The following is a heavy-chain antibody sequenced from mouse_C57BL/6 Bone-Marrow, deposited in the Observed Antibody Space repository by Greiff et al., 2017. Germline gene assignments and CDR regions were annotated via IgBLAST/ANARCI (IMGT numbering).Heavy chain of an antibody. J-gene: IGHJ4*01. V-gene: IGHV1-39*01. D-gene: IGHD2-2*01. Sequence: VHVKQSGPELVKPGASVKISCKASGYTFTDYNMNWVKQSNGKSLEWIGVINPNYGTTSYNQKFKGKATLTVDQSSSTAYMQLNSLTSEDSAVCYCARWLGKDYAMDYWGQGTSVTVSS. CDR1: GYTFTDYN. CDR2: INPNYGTT. CDR3: ARWLGKDYAMDY.